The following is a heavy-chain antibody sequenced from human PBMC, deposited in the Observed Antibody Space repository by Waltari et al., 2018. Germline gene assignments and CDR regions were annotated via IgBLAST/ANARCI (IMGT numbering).Heavy chain of an antibody. J-gene: IGHJ4*02. CDR3: ARDSSMYSSSWYRWGYYFDY. CDR1: GGSFSGYY. Sequence: QVQLLQWGAGLLKPSETLSLTCAVSGGSFSGYYWTWIRQHTGKELEWIGEINHSGSTNYNPSLKSRVTISVDTSKNQFSLKLSSVTAADTAVYYCARDSSMYSSSWYRWGYYFDYWGQGTLVTVSS. V-gene: IGHV4-34*01. D-gene: IGHD6-13*01. CDR2: INHSGST.